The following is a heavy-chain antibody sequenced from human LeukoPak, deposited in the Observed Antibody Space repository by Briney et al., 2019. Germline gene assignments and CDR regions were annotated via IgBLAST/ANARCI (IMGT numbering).Heavy chain of an antibody. V-gene: IGHV4-39*01. CDR2: IDYSGST. D-gene: IGHD3-10*01. CDR3: ARLLPRQFGEPPSINWFDP. CDR1: GGSISSSSYY. Sequence: SETLSLTCTVSGGSISSSSYYWGWIRQPPGKGLEGIGSIDYSGSTYYNPSLKTRFTISVDTSKNQFSLKLSSVTAADTAVYYCARLLPRQFGEPPSINWFDPWGQGTLVAVSS. J-gene: IGHJ5*02.